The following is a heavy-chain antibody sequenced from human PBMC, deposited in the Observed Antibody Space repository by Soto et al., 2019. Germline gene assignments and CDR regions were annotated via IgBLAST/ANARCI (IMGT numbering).Heavy chain of an antibody. Sequence: SETLSLTCTVSGGSISSYYWSWIRQPPGKGLEWIGYIYYSGSTNYNPSLKSRVTISVDTSKDQFSLKLSSVTAADTAVYYCARSLGVGEFDYWGQGTLVTVSS. CDR2: IYYSGST. V-gene: IGHV4-59*01. D-gene: IGHD3-16*01. CDR3: ARSLGVGEFDY. J-gene: IGHJ4*02. CDR1: GGSISSYY.